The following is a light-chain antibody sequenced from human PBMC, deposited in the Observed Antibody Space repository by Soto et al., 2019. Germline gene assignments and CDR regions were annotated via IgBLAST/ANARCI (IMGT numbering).Light chain of an antibody. CDR3: QQYKNWPPYT. Sequence: EIVMTQSPATLSVSPGERATLSCRASQSVSSSLSWYQQKPGHAARLLIYGASTRATGIPARFRCSGSWTEFTLNIRSLQSEDFAVYYCQQYKNWPPYTFGEGTKLEIK. J-gene: IGKJ2*01. V-gene: IGKV3-15*01. CDR2: GAS. CDR1: QSVSSS.